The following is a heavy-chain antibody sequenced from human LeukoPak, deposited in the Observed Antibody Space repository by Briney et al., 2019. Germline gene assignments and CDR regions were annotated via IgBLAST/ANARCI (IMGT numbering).Heavy chain of an antibody. D-gene: IGHD6-19*01. V-gene: IGHV3-30*02. CDR3: AKSVRSSGSGGYYYYMDV. J-gene: IGHJ6*03. CDR1: GFTFSTYG. CDR2: IWYDGNNK. Sequence: GGSLRLSCAASGFTFSTYGMNWVRQAPGKGLEWVAIIWYDGNNKYYADSVKGRFTISRDNSKNSLYLQMNSLRAEDTALYYCAKSVRSSGSGGYYYYMDVWGKGTTVTVSS.